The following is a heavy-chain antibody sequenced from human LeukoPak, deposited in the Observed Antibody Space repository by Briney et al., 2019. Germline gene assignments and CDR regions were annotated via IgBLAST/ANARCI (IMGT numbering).Heavy chain of an antibody. CDR3: AKGLYESSGRYYYHIDV. Sequence: SETLSLTCTVSGGSISSTIHTWNWIRQPAGKGLEWIGRIYNSDNTNYSPSLQSRITISVDTSKNQFSLKMSSVTAADTAVYYCAKGLYESSGRYYYHIDVWGKGTAVTIS. V-gene: IGHV4-61*02. CDR2: IYNSDNT. CDR1: GGSISSTIHT. J-gene: IGHJ6*03. D-gene: IGHD3-22*01.